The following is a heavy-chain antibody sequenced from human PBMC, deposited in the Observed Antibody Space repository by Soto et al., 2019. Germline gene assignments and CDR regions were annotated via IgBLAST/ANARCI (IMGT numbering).Heavy chain of an antibody. CDR2: IYWDNDK. V-gene: IGHV2-5*02. CDR1: GFSLNTRGVG. D-gene: IGHD3-10*01. J-gene: IGHJ4*02. Sequence: QITLKESGPTLVKPTQTLTLTCAFSGFSLNTRGVGVGWIRQPPGKALEWLALIYWDNDKRYSPSLKSRLTLTKDTPKNHVVLMMTDMDPVDTATYYCAHNNYYGSGSVYWGQGTLVTVSS. CDR3: AHNNYYGSGSVY.